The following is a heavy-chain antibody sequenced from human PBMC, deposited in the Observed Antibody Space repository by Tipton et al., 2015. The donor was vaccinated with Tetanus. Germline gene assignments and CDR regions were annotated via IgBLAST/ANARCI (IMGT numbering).Heavy chain of an antibody. V-gene: IGHV3-53*01. J-gene: IGHJ3*02. CDR2: IYSGGST. Sequence: SLRLSCAASGFSVSNNYMSWVRQAPGKGLEWVSLIYSGGSTYYADSVKGRFTVSRDNSRNTLYLQMNSLRAEDTAVYYCAREYYFAGSGYSGAFDIWGQGTMVTVSS. CDR3: AREYYFAGSGYSGAFDI. CDR1: GFSVSNNY. D-gene: IGHD3-22*01.